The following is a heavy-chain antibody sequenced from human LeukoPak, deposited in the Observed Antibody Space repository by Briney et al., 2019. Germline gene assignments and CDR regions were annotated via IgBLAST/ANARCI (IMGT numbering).Heavy chain of an antibody. V-gene: IGHV4-39*01. J-gene: IGHJ6*02. CDR1: GGSISSSSYY. Sequence: TSSETLSLTCTVSGGSISSSSYYWGWVRQPPGKGLEWIGSIYYSGSTYYNPSLKSRVTISVDTSKNQFSLKLSSVTAADTAVYYCARGHPTIAAITYYYYGMDVWGQGTTVTVSS. D-gene: IGHD2-2*02. CDR3: ARGHPTIAAITYYYYGMDV. CDR2: IYYSGST.